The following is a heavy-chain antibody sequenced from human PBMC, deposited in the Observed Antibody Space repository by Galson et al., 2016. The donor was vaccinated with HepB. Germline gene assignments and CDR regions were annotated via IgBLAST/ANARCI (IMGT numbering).Heavy chain of an antibody. Sequence: LSLTCAVSGGSISSGGYSWSWIRQTPGKGLEWIGYIYHSGSTFYNPSLKSRVTISVDRSKNQFSLKLSSVTAADTAVYFCARTTYYYGSVYGMDVWGQGTTVTVSS. D-gene: IGHD3-10*01. V-gene: IGHV4-30-2*01. CDR2: IYHSGST. CDR3: ARTTYYYGSVYGMDV. CDR1: GGSISSGGYS. J-gene: IGHJ6*02.